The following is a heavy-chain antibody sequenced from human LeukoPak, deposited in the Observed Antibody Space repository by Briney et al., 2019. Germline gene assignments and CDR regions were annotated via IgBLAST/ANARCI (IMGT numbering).Heavy chain of an antibody. CDR1: GFTFSDYH. CDR3: AREVDTAMVDY. J-gene: IGHJ4*02. D-gene: IGHD5-18*01. CDR2: ISSSGSTI. Sequence: GGSLRLSCAASGFTFSDYHMSWIRQAPGKGLEWVSYISSSGSTIYYADSVKGRFTISRDNAKNSLYLQMNSLRAEDTAVYYCAREVDTAMVDYWGQGTLVTVSS. V-gene: IGHV3-11*01.